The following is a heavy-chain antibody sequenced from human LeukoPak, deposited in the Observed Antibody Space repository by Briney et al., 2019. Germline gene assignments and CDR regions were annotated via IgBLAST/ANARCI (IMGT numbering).Heavy chain of an antibody. Sequence: SETLSLTCTVSGGSVSSYYWSWIRQPPGKGLEWIGNIYSSGSTNYNPSLKSRVTISIDTSKKQFSLNLSSVTAADTAVYYCVRHSNNIWNDFEYWGQGTLVTVSS. CDR1: GGSVSSYY. CDR3: VRHSNNIWNDFEY. J-gene: IGHJ4*02. D-gene: IGHD1-1*01. V-gene: IGHV4-59*08. CDR2: IYSSGST.